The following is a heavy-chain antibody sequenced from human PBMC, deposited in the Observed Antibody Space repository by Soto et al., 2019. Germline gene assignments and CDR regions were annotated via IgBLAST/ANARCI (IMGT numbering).Heavy chain of an antibody. V-gene: IGHV3-30*04. D-gene: IGHD2-8*02. CDR2: ISYDGKIQ. J-gene: IGHJ4*02. CDR1: GFIFSSFP. CDR3: ARDLVAVSPDYFDY. Sequence: QVQLVESGGDVVQPGRSLRLSCAASGFIFSSFPMHWVRQAPGKGLEWVAVISYDGKIQDYADSVKGRFTISRDSSKNTLYLQMNSLRAEDTALYYCARDLVAVSPDYFDYWGQGTLVTVSS.